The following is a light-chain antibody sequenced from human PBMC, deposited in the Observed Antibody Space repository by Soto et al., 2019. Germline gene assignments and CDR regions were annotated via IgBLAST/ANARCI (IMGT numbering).Light chain of an antibody. Sequence: EIVLTQSPGTLSLSPGERATLSCRASQSVSTSSLAWYQQKPGQAPRLLISGASSRAADIPDRFSGSGSGTDFTLTISRLEPEDFAVYYCQQYGSSPRTFGQGTKVDIK. J-gene: IGKJ1*01. CDR3: QQYGSSPRT. CDR1: QSVSTSS. CDR2: GAS. V-gene: IGKV3-20*01.